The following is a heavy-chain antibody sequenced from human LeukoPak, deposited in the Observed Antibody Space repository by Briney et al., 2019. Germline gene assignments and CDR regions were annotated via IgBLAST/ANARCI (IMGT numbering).Heavy chain of an antibody. V-gene: IGHV3-7*03. CDR2: IKQDGSEI. CDR3: AKDWSEVVVTYYFDY. J-gene: IGHJ4*02. CDR1: GFTFSNYW. D-gene: IGHD3-22*01. Sequence: GGSLRLSCAASGFTFSNYWMNWVRQSRGKGLEWVANIKQDGSEIFYVDSVKGRFTISRDNAKNPLYLQMNSLRAEDTAVYYCAKDWSEVVVTYYFDYWGQGTLVTVSS.